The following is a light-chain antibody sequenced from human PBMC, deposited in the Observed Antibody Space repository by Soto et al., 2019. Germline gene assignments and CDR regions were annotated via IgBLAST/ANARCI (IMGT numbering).Light chain of an antibody. J-gene: IGKJ4*01. CDR3: QHYGSLVLT. CDR1: QSVSSSY. Sequence: EIVLTQSPGTLSLSPGERATLSCRASQSVSSSYLAWYQQKPGQAPRLLIDGASSRATGIPDRFSGSGSGTDFTLTISRLEPGDFAVYYCQHYGSLVLTFGGGSKVEIK. V-gene: IGKV3-20*01. CDR2: GAS.